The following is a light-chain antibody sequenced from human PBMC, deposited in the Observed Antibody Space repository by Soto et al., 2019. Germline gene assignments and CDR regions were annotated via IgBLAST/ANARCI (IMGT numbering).Light chain of an antibody. Sequence: QSVLTQPPSASGTPGQRVTISCSGSSSNIGSNTVNWYQQLPGTAPKLLIYSNNQRPSGVPGRFSGSKSGTSASLAISGLQSEDGADYYCAAWDDSLNGWVFGGGTKLTVL. V-gene: IGLV1-44*01. CDR2: SNN. CDR3: AAWDDSLNGWV. CDR1: SSNIGSNT. J-gene: IGLJ3*02.